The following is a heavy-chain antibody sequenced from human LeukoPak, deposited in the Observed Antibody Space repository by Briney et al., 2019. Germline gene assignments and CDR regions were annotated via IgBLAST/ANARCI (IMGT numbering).Heavy chain of an antibody. Sequence: GGSLRLSCVASGVTFSSYAMHWVRQAPGKGLEWVAVIPYDGRNKYYADSVKGRFTISRDNAKNSLYLQMNSLRAEDTAVYYCARDTDDYYDSSGYYFWGQGTLVTVSS. CDR2: IPYDGRNK. D-gene: IGHD3-22*01. J-gene: IGHJ4*02. CDR1: GVTFSSYA. CDR3: ARDTDDYYDSSGYYF. V-gene: IGHV3-30*04.